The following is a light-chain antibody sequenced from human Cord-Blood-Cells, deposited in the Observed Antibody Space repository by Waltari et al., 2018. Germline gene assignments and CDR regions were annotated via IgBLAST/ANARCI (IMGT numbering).Light chain of an antibody. Sequence: QSVLTQPPSASGTPGQRVTISCSGSSSNIGSNTVNWYQQLPGTAPKLLIYSNNRRPSGVPDRFSGSKSGTSASLAISGLQSEDEADYYCVAWDDSLNGVVFGGGTKLTVL. CDR2: SNN. J-gene: IGLJ2*01. CDR1: SSNIGSNT. V-gene: IGLV1-44*01. CDR3: VAWDDSLNGVV.